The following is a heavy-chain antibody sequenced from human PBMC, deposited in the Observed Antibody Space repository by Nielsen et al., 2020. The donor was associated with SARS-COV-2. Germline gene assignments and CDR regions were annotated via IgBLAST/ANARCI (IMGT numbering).Heavy chain of an antibody. CDR2: VSDSGST. CDR3: ARGRAPLRY. CDR1: GGPISTYF. D-gene: IGHD2-15*01. Sequence: GSLRLSCTVSGGPISTYFWSWIRQPPGKGLEWIGYVSDSGSTNYNPSLKSRVSISLDTSKNHYSLNLDSVTAADTAVYYCARGRAPLRYWGQGILVTVSS. J-gene: IGHJ4*02. V-gene: IGHV4-59*01.